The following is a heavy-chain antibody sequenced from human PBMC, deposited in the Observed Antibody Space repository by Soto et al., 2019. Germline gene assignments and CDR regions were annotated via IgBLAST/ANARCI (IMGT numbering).Heavy chain of an antibody. V-gene: IGHV4-31*03. CDR1: GGSISSGGYY. CDR3: ARAFYYDSSGPKVFYIDY. Sequence: SETLSLTCTVSGGSISSGGYYWSWIRQHPGKGLEWIGYIYYSGSTYYNPSLKSRVTISVDTSKNQFSLKLSSVTAADTAVYYCARAFYYDSSGPKVFYIDYWGQGTLVSVSS. CDR2: IYYSGST. D-gene: IGHD3-22*01. J-gene: IGHJ4*02.